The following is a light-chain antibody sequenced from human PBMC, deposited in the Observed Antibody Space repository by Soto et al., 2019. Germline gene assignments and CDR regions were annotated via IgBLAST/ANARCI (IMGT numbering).Light chain of an antibody. CDR3: QQYNNWPRT. J-gene: IGKJ1*01. V-gene: IGKV3-15*01. Sequence: EIVMTQSPVTLSVSPGERATLSCRASQSVSSNLAWYQHKPGQAPRLLIYGASTRATGIPARFSGSGSGTEFTLTISGLQSEDFAVYYCQQYNNWPRTFGQGPKVEIK. CDR2: GAS. CDR1: QSVSSN.